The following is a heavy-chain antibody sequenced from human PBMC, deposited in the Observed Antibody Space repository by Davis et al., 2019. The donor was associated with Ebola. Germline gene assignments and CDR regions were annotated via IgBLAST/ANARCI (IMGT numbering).Heavy chain of an antibody. J-gene: IGHJ3*02. CDR3: SVVVPAAMLAFDI. V-gene: IGHV3-11*04. CDR1: GFTFSDYY. D-gene: IGHD2-2*01. Sequence: GESLKISCAASGFTFSDYYMSWIRQAPGKGLEWVSYISSSGSTIYYADSVKGRFTISRDNAKNSLYLQMNSLRAEDTAVYYCSVVVPAAMLAFDIWGQGTMVTVSS. CDR2: ISSSGSTI.